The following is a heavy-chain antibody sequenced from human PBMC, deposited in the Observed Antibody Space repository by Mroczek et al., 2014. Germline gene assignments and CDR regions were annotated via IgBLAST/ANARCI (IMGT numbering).Heavy chain of an antibody. D-gene: IGHD6-19*01. J-gene: IGHJ4*02. CDR1: GGSFSGYY. V-gene: IGHV4-34*01. CDR2: INHSGST. CDR3: ARGGGQWLAPNDY. Sequence: QVQLQESGAGLLKPSETLSLTCAVYGGSFSGYYWSWIRQPPGKGLEWIGEINHSGSTNYNPSLKSRVTISVDTSKNQFSLKLSSVTAADTAVYYCARGGGQWLAPNDYWGQGTLVTVSS.